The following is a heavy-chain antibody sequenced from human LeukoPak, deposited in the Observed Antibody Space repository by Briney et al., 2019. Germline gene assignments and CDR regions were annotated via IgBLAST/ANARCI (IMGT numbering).Heavy chain of an antibody. J-gene: IGHJ5*02. D-gene: IGHD3-10*01. CDR1: GGSFSGYY. V-gene: IGHV4-34*01. CDR3: ARAVWFGESNNWFDP. CDR2: INHSGST. Sequence: SETLSLTCAVYGGSFSGYYWSWIRQAPGKGLEWIGEINHSGSTNYNPSLKSRVTISVDTSKNQFSLKLSSVTAADTAVYYCARAVWFGESNNWFDPWGQGTLVTVSS.